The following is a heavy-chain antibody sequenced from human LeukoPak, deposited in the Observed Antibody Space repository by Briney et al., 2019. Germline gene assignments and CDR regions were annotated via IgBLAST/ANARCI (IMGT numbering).Heavy chain of an antibody. CDR1: GFAFSGYW. Sequence: GGSLRLSCAASGFAFSGYWMSWVRQAPGKGLEWVANIKQDGSEKYYVDSVKGRFTISRDNARNSLYLQMNSLRAEDTAVYYCARTIMITFGGVIAPSHFDYWGQGTLVTVSS. CDR2: IKQDGSEK. V-gene: IGHV3-7*01. J-gene: IGHJ4*02. CDR3: ARTIMITFGGVIAPSHFDY. D-gene: IGHD3-16*02.